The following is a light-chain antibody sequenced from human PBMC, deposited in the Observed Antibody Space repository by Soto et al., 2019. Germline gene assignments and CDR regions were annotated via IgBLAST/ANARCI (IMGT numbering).Light chain of an antibody. J-gene: IGKJ1*01. CDR2: VAS. V-gene: IGKV3-15*01. Sequence: EMVLTQSPASLAVSPGERVTLSCRASQTVDRNIAWYQQKPGQAPRLLIYVASTRATDVPARFSGSGSGTEFTLTISSLQSEDFAVYYCQQFNNWPPWTFGQGTKVDIK. CDR3: QQFNNWPPWT. CDR1: QTVDRN.